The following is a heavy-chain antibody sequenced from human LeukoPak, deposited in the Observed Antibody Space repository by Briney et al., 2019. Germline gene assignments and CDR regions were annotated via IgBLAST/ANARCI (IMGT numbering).Heavy chain of an antibody. V-gene: IGHV4-38-2*02. CDR2: IYHSGST. J-gene: IGHJ4*02. CDR3: ARDYGDYVY. Sequence: PSETLSLTCTVSGYSISSGYYWGWIRQPPGKGLEWIGSIYHSGSTYYNPSLKSRVTISVDTSKNQFSLKLSSVTAADTAVYYCARDYGDYVYWGQGTLVTVSS. CDR1: GYSISSGYY. D-gene: IGHD4-17*01.